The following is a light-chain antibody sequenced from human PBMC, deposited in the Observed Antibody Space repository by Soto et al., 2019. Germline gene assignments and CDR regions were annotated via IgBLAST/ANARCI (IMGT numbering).Light chain of an antibody. V-gene: IGKV3-20*01. Sequence: EIVLTQSPGTLSLSPGERATLSCRASQSVSSSYLAWYQQKPGQAPRLLIYGASSRATGIPDRFSVSASGTYFTLSISRLEPEDFSVCYSQHYGTSALFGPGTKVDIK. CDR2: GAS. CDR1: QSVSSSY. J-gene: IGKJ3*01. CDR3: QHYGTSAL.